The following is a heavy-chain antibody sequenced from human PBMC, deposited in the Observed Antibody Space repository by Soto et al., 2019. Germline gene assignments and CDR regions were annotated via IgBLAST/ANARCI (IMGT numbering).Heavy chain of an antibody. CDR1: GGSVSTSSFY. CDR2: IYYSGTT. CDR3: ARQPGFYDRSGSFDY. J-gene: IGHJ4*02. V-gene: IGHV4-39*01. Sequence: QLQLQESGPGLVKPSETLSLTCTVSGGSVSTSSFYWGWIRQPPRKGLEWIGTIYYSGTTYYNPSLKSRVTVSVDQSKNQFSLRLSSVTAADTAVYYCARQPGFYDRSGSFDYWGQGTLVTVAS. D-gene: IGHD3-22*01.